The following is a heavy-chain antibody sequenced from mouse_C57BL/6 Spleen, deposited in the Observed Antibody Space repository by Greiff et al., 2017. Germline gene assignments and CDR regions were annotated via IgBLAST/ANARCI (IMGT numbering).Heavy chain of an antibody. Sequence: EVHLVESGGGLVKPGGSLKLSCAASGFTFSDYGMHWVRQAPEKGLEWVAYISSGSSTIYYADTVKGRFTISRDNAKNTLFLQMTSLRSEDTAMYYWARAYYYGSSPYAMDYWGQGTSVTVSS. CDR2: ISSGSSTI. CDR1: GFTFSDYG. CDR3: ARAYYYGSSPYAMDY. J-gene: IGHJ4*01. V-gene: IGHV5-17*01. D-gene: IGHD1-1*01.